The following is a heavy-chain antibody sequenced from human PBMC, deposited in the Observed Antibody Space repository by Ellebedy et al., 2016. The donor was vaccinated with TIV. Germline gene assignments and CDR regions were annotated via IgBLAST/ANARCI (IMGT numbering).Heavy chain of an antibody. CDR1: GVSFDDYA. V-gene: IGHV3-9*01. CDR3: AKEAAGTNY. CDR2: ISWNSGSI. J-gene: IGHJ4*02. D-gene: IGHD6-13*01. Sequence: SLKISXAASGVSFDDYATHWVRQTPGKGLEWVSGISWNSGSIGYADSVKGRFTISRDNAKNSLYLQMNSLRAEDTALYYCAKEAAGTNYWGQGTLVTVSS.